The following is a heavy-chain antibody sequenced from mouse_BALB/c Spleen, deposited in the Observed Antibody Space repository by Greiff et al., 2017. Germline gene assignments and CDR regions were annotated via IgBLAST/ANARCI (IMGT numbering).Heavy chain of an antibody. CDR2: IRNKANGYTT. Sequence: EVKVVESGGGLVQPGGSLRLSCATSGFTFTDYYMSWVRQPPGKALEWLGFIRNKANGYTTEYSASVKGRFTIPRDNSQSILYLQMNTLRAEDSATYYCARDISWFAYWGQGTLVTVSA. J-gene: IGHJ3*01. V-gene: IGHV7-3*02. CDR3: ARDISWFAY. CDR1: GFTFTDYY.